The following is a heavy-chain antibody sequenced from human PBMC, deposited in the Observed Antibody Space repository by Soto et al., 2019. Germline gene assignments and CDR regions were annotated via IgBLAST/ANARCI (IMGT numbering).Heavy chain of an antibody. D-gene: IGHD2-2*01. CDR2: IYHSGST. J-gene: IGHJ4*02. CDR1: GGSISSSNW. V-gene: IGHV4-4*03. CDR3: ASFQYCSSTSCLDY. Sequence: LRETLSLTCAVSGGSISSSNWWSWVRQPPGKGLEWIGEIYHSGSTNYNPSLKSRVTISVDKSKNQFSLKLSSVTAADTAVYYCASFQYCSSTSCLDYWGQGTLVTVSS.